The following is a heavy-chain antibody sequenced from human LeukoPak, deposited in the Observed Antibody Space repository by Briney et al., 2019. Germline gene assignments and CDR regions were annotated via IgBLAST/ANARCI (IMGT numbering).Heavy chain of an antibody. CDR3: ARDQSCSGGSCYSPFDY. CDR1: GFTFRSYW. V-gene: IGHV3-7*01. J-gene: IGHJ4*02. Sequence: GGSLRLSCAAFGFTFRSYWMSWVRQAPGKGLEWVANIKQDGSEKYYVDSVKGRFTTSRDNAKNSLYLQMNSLRAEDTAVYYCARDQSCSGGSCYSPFDYWGQGTLVTVSS. D-gene: IGHD2-15*01. CDR2: IKQDGSEK.